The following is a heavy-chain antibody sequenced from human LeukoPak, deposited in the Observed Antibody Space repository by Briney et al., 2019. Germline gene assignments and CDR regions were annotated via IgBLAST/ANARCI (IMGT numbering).Heavy chain of an antibody. CDR1: GYTLTELS. CDR2: FDPEDGET. D-gene: IGHD6-13*01. CDR3: ATDHGYSSSWYFW. Sequence: ASVKVSCKVSGYTLTELSMHWVRRAPGKGLEWMGGFDPEDGETIYAQEFQGRVTMTEDTSTDTAYMELSSLRSEDTAVYYCATDHGYSSSWYFWWGQGTLVTVSS. V-gene: IGHV1-24*01. J-gene: IGHJ4*02.